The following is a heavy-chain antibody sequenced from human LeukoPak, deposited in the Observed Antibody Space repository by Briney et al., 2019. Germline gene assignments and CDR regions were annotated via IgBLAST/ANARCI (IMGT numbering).Heavy chain of an antibody. D-gene: IGHD2-15*01. V-gene: IGHV3-74*01. CDR3: ARDPRNVGLAP. CDR1: GFSLSGYW. J-gene: IGHJ5*02. Sequence: GGSLRLTCVASGFSLSGYWMYWVRQAPGKGLMYISRNNGDGSTTNYADVVKGRFTMSRDNVKNTLYLQMNSLRVEDTAVYYCARDPRNVGLAPWGQGTLVTVSS. CDR2: NNGDGSTT.